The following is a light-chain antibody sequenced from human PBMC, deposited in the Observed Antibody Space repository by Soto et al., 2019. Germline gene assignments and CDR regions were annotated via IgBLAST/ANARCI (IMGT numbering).Light chain of an antibody. CDR3: GSYTDRKNLV. J-gene: IGLJ1*01. CDR1: SSDIGGYNS. V-gene: IGLV2-8*01. Sequence: QSALTQSPSASGSPGQSVTISCTGTSSDIGGYNSVSWYQQHPGKAPKVMIYDVTKRPSGVPDRFSGSKSGNTASLTVSALQAEDEADYYCGSYTDRKNLVFGTGTKVTVL. CDR2: DVT.